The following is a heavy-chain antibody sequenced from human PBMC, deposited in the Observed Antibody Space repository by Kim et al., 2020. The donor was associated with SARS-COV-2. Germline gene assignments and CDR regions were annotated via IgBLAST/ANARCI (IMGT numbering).Heavy chain of an antibody. D-gene: IGHD5-18*01. Sequence: SETLSPTCAVYGGSFSGYYWSWIRQPPGKGLEWIGEINHSGSTNYNPSLKSRVTISVDTSKNQFSLKLSSVTAADTAVYYCARGPGYSYGPKGVAFDIWGQGTMVTVSS. J-gene: IGHJ3*02. CDR3: ARGPGYSYGPKGVAFDI. CDR1: GGSFSGYY. CDR2: INHSGST. V-gene: IGHV4-34*01.